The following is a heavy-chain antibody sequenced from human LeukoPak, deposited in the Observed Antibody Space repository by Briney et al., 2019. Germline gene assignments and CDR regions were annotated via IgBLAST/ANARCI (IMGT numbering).Heavy chain of an antibody. CDR3: ARNRGSGSLTQYSFDY. CDR2: ISGSGGST. Sequence: GGSLRLSCAASGFTFSSYAMSWVRRAPGKGLEWVSAISGSGGSTYYADSVKGRFTISRDNSKNTLYLQMNSLRAEDTAIYYCARNRGSGSLTQYSFDYWGQGTLVTVSS. D-gene: IGHD1-26*01. V-gene: IGHV3-23*01. CDR1: GFTFSSYA. J-gene: IGHJ4*02.